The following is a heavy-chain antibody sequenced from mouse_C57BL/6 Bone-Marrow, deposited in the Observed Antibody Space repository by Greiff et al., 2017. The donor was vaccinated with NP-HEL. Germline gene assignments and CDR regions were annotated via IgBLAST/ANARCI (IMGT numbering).Heavy chain of an antibody. CDR2: IYPGSGNT. J-gene: IGHJ4*01. CDR1: GYTFTDYY. V-gene: IGHV1-76*01. Sequence: QVQLQQSGAELVRPGASVKLSCKASGYTFTDYYINWVKQRPGQGLEWIARIYPGSGNTYYNEKFKGKATLTAEKSSSTAYMQLSSLTSEDSAVYFCARRTHYAMDYWGQGTSVTVSS. CDR3: ARRTHYAMDY.